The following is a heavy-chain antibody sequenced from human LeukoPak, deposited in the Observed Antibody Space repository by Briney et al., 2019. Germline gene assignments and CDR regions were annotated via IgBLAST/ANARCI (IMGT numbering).Heavy chain of an antibody. CDR3: ARNLVTLGYYYYYMDV. CDR1: GGTFSSYA. J-gene: IGHJ6*03. CDR2: IIPIFGTA. D-gene: IGHD7-27*01. V-gene: IGHV1-69*13. Sequence: ASVKVSCKASGGTFSSYAISWVRQAPGQGLEWMGGIIPIFGTANYAQKFQGRVTITADESTSTAYMELSSLRSEDTAVYYCARNLVTLGYYYYYMDVWGKGTTVTVSS.